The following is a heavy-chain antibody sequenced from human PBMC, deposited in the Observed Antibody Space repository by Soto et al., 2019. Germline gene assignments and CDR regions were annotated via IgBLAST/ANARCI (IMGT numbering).Heavy chain of an antibody. CDR1: GFTVSSNY. J-gene: IGHJ4*02. V-gene: IGHV3-66*04. CDR3: ARHGYSYGAGYFDY. Sequence: EVQLVESGGGLVQPGGSLRLSCAASGFTVSSNYTSWVRQAPGKGLEWVSVIYSGGSAYYADSVKGRFTISRDNSKNTLYLQMNSLRAEDPAVYYCARHGYSYGAGYFDYWGQGTLVTVSS. D-gene: IGHD5-18*01. CDR2: IYSGGSA.